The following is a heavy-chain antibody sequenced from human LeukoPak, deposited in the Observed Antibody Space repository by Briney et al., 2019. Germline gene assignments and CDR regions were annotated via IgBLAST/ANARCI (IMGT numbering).Heavy chain of an antibody. CDR3: AKDRWTEVDAFDI. CDR2: ISGSGGST. J-gene: IGHJ3*02. Sequence: SGGSLRLSCAASGFTVSSNYMSWVRQAPGKGLEWVSAISGSGGSTYYADSVKGRFTISRDNSKNTLYLQMNSLRAEDTAVYYCAKDRWTEVDAFDIWGQGTMVTVSS. D-gene: IGHD1-1*01. CDR1: GFTVSSNY. V-gene: IGHV3-23*01.